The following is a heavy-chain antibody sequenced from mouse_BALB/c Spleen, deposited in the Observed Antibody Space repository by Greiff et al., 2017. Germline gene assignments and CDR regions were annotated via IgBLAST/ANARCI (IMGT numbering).Heavy chain of an antibody. D-gene: IGHD2-4*01. J-gene: IGHJ2*01. CDR1: GFTFSSFG. Sequence: EVHLVESGGGLVQPGGSRKLSCAASGFTFSSFGMHWVRQAPEKGLEWVAYISSGSSTIYYADTVKGRFTISRDNPKNTLFLQMTSLRSEDTAMYYCARYDYDDGYYFDYWGQGTTLTVSS. V-gene: IGHV5-17*02. CDR3: ARYDYDDGYYFDY. CDR2: ISSGSSTI.